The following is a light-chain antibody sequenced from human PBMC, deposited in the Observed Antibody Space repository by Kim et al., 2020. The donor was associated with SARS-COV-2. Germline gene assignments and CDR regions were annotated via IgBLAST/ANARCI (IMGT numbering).Light chain of an antibody. Sequence: SVSPRQTANISCSGDKLGSKYTSWYQQRPGQSPRLIIYQDHQRPSGIPERFSGSSSGNTATLIISETQSMDEADYYCQAWDTGTYVFGPGTKVTVL. J-gene: IGLJ1*01. V-gene: IGLV3-1*01. CDR1: KLGSKY. CDR2: QDH. CDR3: QAWDTGTYV.